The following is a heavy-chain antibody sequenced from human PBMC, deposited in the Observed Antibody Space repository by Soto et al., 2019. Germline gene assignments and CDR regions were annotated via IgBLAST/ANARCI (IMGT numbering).Heavy chain of an antibody. Sequence: VQLVESGGGLIQPGGSLRLSCAASGFTVSSNYMSWVRQAPGKGLEWIGEIYHSGSTNYNPSLKSRVTISVDKSKNQFSLKLSSVTAADTAVYYCASDYAIRPTNYYGMDVWGQGTTVTVSS. J-gene: IGHJ6*02. CDR1: GFTVSSNY. V-gene: IGHV4-4*02. CDR3: ASDYAIRPTNYYGMDV. CDR2: IYHSGST. D-gene: IGHD3-3*02.